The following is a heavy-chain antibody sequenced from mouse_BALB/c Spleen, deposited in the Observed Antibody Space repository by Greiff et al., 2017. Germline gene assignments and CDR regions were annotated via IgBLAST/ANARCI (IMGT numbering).Heavy chain of an antibody. Sequence: EVHLVESGGGLVQPGGSRKLSCAASGFTFSSFGMHWVRQAPEKGLEWVAYISSGSSTIYYADTVKGRFTISRDNPKNTLFLQMTSRRSEDTAMYYCAREGYYGSSYGWYFDVWGAGTTVTVSS. CDR1: GFTFSSFG. V-gene: IGHV5-17*02. D-gene: IGHD1-1*01. CDR2: ISSGSSTI. J-gene: IGHJ1*01. CDR3: AREGYYGSSYGWYFDV.